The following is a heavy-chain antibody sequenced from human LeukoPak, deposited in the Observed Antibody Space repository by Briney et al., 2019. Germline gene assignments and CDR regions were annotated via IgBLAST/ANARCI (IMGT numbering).Heavy chain of an antibody. CDR2: IRYDESNK. Sequence: GGSLRLSCAASGFTFSSYGMHWARQAPGKGLEWVAFIRYDESNKYYAYSVKGRFTFSRHNAKNTLYLQMNSLRVEDTAVYCCVIEILEPGKTLTYWGQGSQITVSS. V-gene: IGHV3-30*02. D-gene: IGHD1-14*01. CDR1: GFTFSSYG. J-gene: IGHJ4*02. CDR3: VIEILEPGKTLTY.